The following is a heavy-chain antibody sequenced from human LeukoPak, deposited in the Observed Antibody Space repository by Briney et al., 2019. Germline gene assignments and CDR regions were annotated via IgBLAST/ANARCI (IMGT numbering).Heavy chain of an antibody. CDR1: GGSISSFY. CDR2: IYTSGST. Sequence: SETLSLTCTVSGGSISSFYCSWIRQPAGKGLEWIGRIYTSGSTNYNPSLKSRVTMSVDTSKNQSSLKLNSVTAADTAVYYCARVGRVGPSDYGMDVWGQGTKVTVSS. CDR3: ARVGRVGPSDYGMDV. D-gene: IGHD3-10*01. J-gene: IGHJ6*02. V-gene: IGHV4-4*07.